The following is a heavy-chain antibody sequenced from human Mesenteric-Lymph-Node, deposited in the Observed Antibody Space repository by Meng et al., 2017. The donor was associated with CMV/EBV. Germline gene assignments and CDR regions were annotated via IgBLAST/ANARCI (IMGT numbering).Heavy chain of an antibody. Sequence: ASVQVSCQASGGTFGGYTINWVRQATGQGREWMGWMNPNSGNTGYAQKFQGRVTITRNTSISTAYMELSSLRSEDTAVYYCARGRLAAAGMGFDYWGQGTLVTVSS. CDR3: ARGRLAAAGMGFDY. CDR1: GGTFGGYT. D-gene: IGHD6-13*01. J-gene: IGHJ4*02. V-gene: IGHV1-8*03. CDR2: MNPNSGNT.